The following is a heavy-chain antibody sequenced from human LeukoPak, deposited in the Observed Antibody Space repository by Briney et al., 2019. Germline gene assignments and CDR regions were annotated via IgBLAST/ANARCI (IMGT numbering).Heavy chain of an antibody. CDR2: INHSGST. J-gene: IGHJ4*02. V-gene: IGHV4-34*01. CDR3: ARKFRNQFDSSGFFGF. D-gene: IGHD3-22*01. Sequence: PGGSLRLSCAASGFTFSSYAMSWVRQAPGKGLEWIGEINHSGSTNYNASLESRVTISVDTSKKQFSLNLNSVTAADTAVYYCARKFRNQFDSSGFFGFWGQGTLVTVSS. CDR1: GFTFSSYA.